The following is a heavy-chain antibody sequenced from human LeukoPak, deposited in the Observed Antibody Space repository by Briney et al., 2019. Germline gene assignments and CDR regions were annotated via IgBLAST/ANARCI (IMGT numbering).Heavy chain of an antibody. CDR2: IRYDGSDK. Sequence: GGSLRLSCAASGFTFSSYGMHWVRQAPAKGREGVAFIRYDGSDKYYADSVKGRFTISRDKSKSTLYLYMNSLRAEDTAVYYCAKDYSSNWFDSWGQGILLTVSS. V-gene: IGHV3-30*02. CDR1: GFTFSSYG. J-gene: IGHJ5*01. CDR3: AKDYSSNWFDS. D-gene: IGHD5-18*01.